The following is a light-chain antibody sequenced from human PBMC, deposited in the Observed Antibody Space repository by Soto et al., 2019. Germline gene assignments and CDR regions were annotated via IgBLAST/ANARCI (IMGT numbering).Light chain of an antibody. Sequence: RVRIRCLASLAIHDYLTWYQQKPGRVPRLLIYAASTLQSGVPSRFSGSGSGTEFTLIISSLQPEDFASYYCQQRDRYPFTFGGGTKVDIK. J-gene: IGKJ4*01. CDR1: LAIHDY. CDR2: AAS. CDR3: QQRDRYPFT. V-gene: IGKV1-9*01.